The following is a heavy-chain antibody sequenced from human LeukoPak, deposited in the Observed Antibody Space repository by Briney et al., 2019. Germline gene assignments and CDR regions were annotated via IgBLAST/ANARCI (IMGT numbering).Heavy chain of an antibody. V-gene: IGHV5-51*01. Sequence: GESLKNSCKGSGYSFTTYWVSWVRQMPGKGLEWMGIIYPADSDTKYSPSFQGQVTISVDKSSNTAYLKWSSLQASDTAMYYCARSYDSSGYYVGLDYWGQGTLVTVSS. J-gene: IGHJ4*02. CDR1: GYSFTTYW. CDR2: IYPADSDT. D-gene: IGHD3-22*01. CDR3: ARSYDSSGYYVGLDY.